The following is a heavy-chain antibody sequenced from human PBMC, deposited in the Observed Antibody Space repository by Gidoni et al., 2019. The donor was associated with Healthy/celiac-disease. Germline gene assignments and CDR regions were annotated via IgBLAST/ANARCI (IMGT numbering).Heavy chain of an antibody. J-gene: IGHJ5*02. CDR1: GGSISSYY. Sequence: QVQLQESGPGLVKPSETLSLTCTVPGGSISSYYWSWIRQPAGKGLEWIGRIYTSGSTNYNPSLKSRVTMSVDTSKNQFSLKLSSVTAADTAVYYCARDAVVVPAASVGPPNNWFDPWGQGTLVTVSS. CDR3: ARDAVVVPAASVGPPNNWFDP. D-gene: IGHD2-2*01. CDR2: IYTSGST. V-gene: IGHV4-4*07.